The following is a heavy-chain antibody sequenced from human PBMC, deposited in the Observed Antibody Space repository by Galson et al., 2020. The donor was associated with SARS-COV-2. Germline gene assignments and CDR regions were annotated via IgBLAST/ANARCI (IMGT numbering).Heavy chain of an antibody. CDR1: GVTISDYA. Sequence: GGSLRLSCEVSGVTISDYAMNWVRQAPGKGLEWVSVIYFGYTTYYADSVKGRFTISRDNSKNTVYLQMNSLRADDTAVYYCAKLPATYYYDGSGYNADYWGQGTLVTVSS. CDR2: IYFGYTT. V-gene: IGHV3-23*03. CDR3: AKLPATYYYDGSGYNADY. J-gene: IGHJ4*02. D-gene: IGHD3-22*01.